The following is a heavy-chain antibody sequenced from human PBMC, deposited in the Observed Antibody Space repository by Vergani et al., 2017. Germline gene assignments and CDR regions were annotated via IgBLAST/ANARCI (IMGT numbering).Heavy chain of an antibody. Sequence: QVQLVESGGGVVQPGRSLRLSCAASGFTFNQYGMHWVRQAPGKGLEWVAVTWYDGNNKQYADSVKGRFTISRDNSKSTMYLQMNSLRDEDTGVYYCARDLRLLSTRFDPWGQGTLVTVSS. CDR2: TWYDGNNK. CDR3: ARDLRLLSTRFDP. J-gene: IGHJ5*02. D-gene: IGHD2/OR15-2a*01. V-gene: IGHV3-33*01. CDR1: GFTFNQYG.